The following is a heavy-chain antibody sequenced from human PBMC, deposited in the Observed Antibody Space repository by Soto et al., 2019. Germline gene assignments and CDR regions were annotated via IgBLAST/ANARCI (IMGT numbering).Heavy chain of an antibody. CDR1: GYTFTSYA. CDR2: INAGNGNT. D-gene: IGHD3-22*01. CDR3: ARDPLRPSYSSGYLDY. Sequence: ASVKVSCNASGYTFTSYAMHWVRQAPGQRLEWMGWINAGNGNTKYSQKFQGRVTITRDTSAGTAYMELSSLRSEDTAVYYCARDPLRPSYSSGYLDYWGQGTLVTVSS. J-gene: IGHJ4*02. V-gene: IGHV1-3*01.